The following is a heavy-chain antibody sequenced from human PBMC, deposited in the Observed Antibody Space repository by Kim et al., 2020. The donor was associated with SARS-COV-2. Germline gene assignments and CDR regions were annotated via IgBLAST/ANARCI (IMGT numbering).Heavy chain of an antibody. CDR1: GFTFSSYA. CDR3: ARDSSDYGSGSYFALGYFDY. CDR2: ISYDGSNK. D-gene: IGHD3-10*01. J-gene: IGHJ4*02. V-gene: IGHV3-30*04. Sequence: GGSLRLSCAASGFTFSSYAMHWVRQAPGKGLEWVAVISYDGSNKYYADSVKGRFTISRDNSKNTLYLQMNSLRAEDTAVYYCARDSSDYGSGSYFALGYFDYWGQGTLVTVSS.